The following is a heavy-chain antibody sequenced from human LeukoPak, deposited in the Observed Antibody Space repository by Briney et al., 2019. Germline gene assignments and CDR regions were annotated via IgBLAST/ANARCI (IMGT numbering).Heavy chain of an antibody. CDR3: ARASGQHIGYDWSH. CDR1: GGSVNTNNFY. Sequence: SETLSLTCTVSGGSVNTNNFYWGWIRQPPGKGLEYVGSIYYGGSTYYNPSLKSRLTISVDTSKNQFSLKLSSVTAADTAVYYCARASGQHIGYDWSHWGQGTLVTVSS. V-gene: IGHV4-39*07. D-gene: IGHD5-12*01. J-gene: IGHJ4*02. CDR2: IYYGGST.